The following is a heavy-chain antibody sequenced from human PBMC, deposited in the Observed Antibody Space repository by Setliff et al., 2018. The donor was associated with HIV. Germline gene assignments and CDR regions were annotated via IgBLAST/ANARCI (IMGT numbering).Heavy chain of an antibody. CDR2: VFYTGGT. V-gene: IGHV4-59*11. J-gene: IGHJ6*03. CDR1: GGSITSHY. D-gene: IGHD5-18*01. Sequence: SETLSLTCTISGGSITSHYWSWIRQPPGKGLEWIGYVFYTGGTNYRPSLRGRVTIPVDTSKNHFSLKLSSVTAADTAVYYCAKTIRGYISGDYMDVWGKGTTVTVSS. CDR3: AKTIRGYISGDYMDV.